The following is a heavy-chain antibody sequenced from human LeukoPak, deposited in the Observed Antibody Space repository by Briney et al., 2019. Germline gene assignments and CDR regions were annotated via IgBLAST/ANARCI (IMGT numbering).Heavy chain of an antibody. CDR3: ARGSWPLPSDY. V-gene: IGHV4-34*01. Sequence: SETLSLTCAVYGGALSGYYWSWIPQPPGKGLKWIGEINHSGITNYNPSLKSRITISVDTSKNQFSLNLSSVTAADTAVYYCARGSWPLPSDYWGQGTLVTVSS. J-gene: IGHJ4*02. CDR1: GGALSGYY. CDR2: INHSGIT. D-gene: IGHD2-15*01.